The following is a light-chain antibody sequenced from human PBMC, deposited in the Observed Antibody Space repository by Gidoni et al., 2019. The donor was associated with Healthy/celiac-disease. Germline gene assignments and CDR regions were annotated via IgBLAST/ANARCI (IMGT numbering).Light chain of an antibody. CDR2: DPS. J-gene: IGKJ4*01. CDR1: QRVSSY. Sequence: EIVLTQSPATLSLSPGERATLSCRASQRVSSYLAWYQLKPCQAPRLLIYDPSNRATGIPARCSGSGSGTDFTLTISSLEPEDFSVDYCQQRSNWPTFGGGTKVELK. V-gene: IGKV3-11*01. CDR3: QQRSNWPT.